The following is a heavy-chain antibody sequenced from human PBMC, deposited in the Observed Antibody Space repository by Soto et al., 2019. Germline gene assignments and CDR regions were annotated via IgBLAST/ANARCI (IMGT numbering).Heavy chain of an antibody. CDR2: INSDGSST. CDR1: GFTFSSYW. V-gene: IGHV3-74*01. D-gene: IGHD3-16*01. J-gene: IGHJ3*01. CDR3: VRQEDLGAAAAFDL. Sequence: PGGSLRLSCAASGFTFSSYWMHWVRQAPGKGLVWVSRINSDGSSTSYADSVKGRFTISRDNAKNTLYLQMNSLRAEDTAVYYCVRQEDLGAAAAFDLWGLGTMVTVSS.